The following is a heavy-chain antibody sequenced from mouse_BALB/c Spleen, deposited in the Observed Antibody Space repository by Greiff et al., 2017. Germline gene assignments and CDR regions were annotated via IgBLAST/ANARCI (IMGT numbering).Heavy chain of an antibody. V-gene: IGHV5-17*02. CDR3: ARWGYYAMDY. CDR1: GFTFSSFG. CDR2: ISSGSSTI. Sequence: DVKLVESGGGLVQPGGSRKLSCAASGFTFSSFGMHWVRQAPEKGLEWVAYISSGSSTIYYADTVKGRFTISRDNPKNTLFLQMTSLRSEDTAMYYCARWGYYAMDYWGQGTSVTVSS. J-gene: IGHJ4*01.